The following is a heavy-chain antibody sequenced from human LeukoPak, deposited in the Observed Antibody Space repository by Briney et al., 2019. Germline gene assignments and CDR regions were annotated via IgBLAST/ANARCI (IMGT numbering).Heavy chain of an antibody. V-gene: IGHV3-21*01. Sequence: PGGSLRLSCAASGFTFSSYSMNWVRQAPGKGLEWVSSISSISSYIYYADSVKGRFTISRDNAKNSLYLQMNSLRAEDTAVYYCARVPATYDFWSGSYYYYYMDVWGKGTTVTVSS. D-gene: IGHD3-3*01. J-gene: IGHJ6*03. CDR1: GFTFSSYS. CDR3: ARVPATYDFWSGSYYYYYMDV. CDR2: ISSISSYI.